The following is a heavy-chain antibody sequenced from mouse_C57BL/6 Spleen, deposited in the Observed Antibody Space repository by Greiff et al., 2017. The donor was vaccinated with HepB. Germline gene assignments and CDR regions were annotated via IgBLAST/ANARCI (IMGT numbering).Heavy chain of an antibody. D-gene: IGHD3-2*02. CDR3: AREGGQLRLRALDY. J-gene: IGHJ2*01. Sequence: QVQLQQPGAELVMPGASVKLSCKASGYTFTSYWMHWVKLRPGQGLEWIGEIDPSDSYTNYNQKFKGKSTLTVDKSSSTAYMQLSSLTSEDSAVYYCAREGGQLRLRALDYWGQGTTLTVSS. CDR2: IDPSDSYT. CDR1: GYTFTSYW. V-gene: IGHV1-69*01.